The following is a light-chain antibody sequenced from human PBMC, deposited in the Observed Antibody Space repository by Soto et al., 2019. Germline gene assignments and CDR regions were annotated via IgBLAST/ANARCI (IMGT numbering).Light chain of an antibody. Sequence: DIPMTQSPSTLSASVGDRVTITCRASQSISNCLAWYQQKPGKAPKVLISDASSLESGVPSRFSGSASGTEVTLTISSLQPDDFATYYCHQYNSYLWTFGQGTKVEIK. CDR1: QSISNC. V-gene: IGKV1-5*01. J-gene: IGKJ1*01. CDR3: HQYNSYLWT. CDR2: DAS.